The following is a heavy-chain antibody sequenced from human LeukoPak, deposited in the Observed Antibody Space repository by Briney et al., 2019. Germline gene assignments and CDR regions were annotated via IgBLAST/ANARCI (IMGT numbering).Heavy chain of an antibody. D-gene: IGHD3-10*01. J-gene: IGHJ5*02. Sequence: ASVKVSCKASGYSFNTYYMNWVRQAPGQGLEWLGWINTDSGGTNYAQKFLGRVTMTRDKANSTAYLELSGLRTDDTAVYYCTRHVVTLVRGVNNRKEDWFDPWGQGTLVSVSS. CDR1: GYSFNTYY. CDR2: INTDSGGT. V-gene: IGHV1-2*02. CDR3: TRHVVTLVRGVNNRKEDWFDP.